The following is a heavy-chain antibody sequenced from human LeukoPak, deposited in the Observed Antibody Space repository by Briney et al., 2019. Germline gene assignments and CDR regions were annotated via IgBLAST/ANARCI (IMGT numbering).Heavy chain of an antibody. V-gene: IGHV3-48*01. CDR3: ARYSPSLAY. Sequence: GGSLRLSCAASGFSFSSYSMTWVRQAPGKGLEWVSYISSSSSSIYYADSVKGRFTISIDNAENSLYLQINSLRAEDTAVYYCARYSPSLAYWGQGTLVTVSS. D-gene: IGHD2-2*01. CDR1: GFSFSSYS. J-gene: IGHJ4*02. CDR2: ISSSSSSI.